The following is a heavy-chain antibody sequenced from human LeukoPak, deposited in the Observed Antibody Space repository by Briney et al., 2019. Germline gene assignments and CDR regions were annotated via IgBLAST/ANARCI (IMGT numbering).Heavy chain of an antibody. CDR1: GGSISSYY. CDR2: IYYSGST. Sequence: SETLSLTCTVSGGSISSYYWSWIRQPPGKGLEWIGYIYYSGSTNYNPSLKSRVTISVDTSKNQFSLKLSSVTAADTAVYYCARGGVLRYFDWLQKRRSWFDPWGQGTLVTVSS. D-gene: IGHD3-9*01. V-gene: IGHV4-59*01. J-gene: IGHJ5*02. CDR3: ARGGVLRYFDWLQKRRSWFDP.